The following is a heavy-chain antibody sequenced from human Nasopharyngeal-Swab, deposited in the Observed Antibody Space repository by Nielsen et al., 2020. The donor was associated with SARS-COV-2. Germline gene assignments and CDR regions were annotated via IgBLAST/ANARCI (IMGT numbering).Heavy chain of an antibody. CDR1: GGSISSGDYY. CDR2: IYYSGST. D-gene: IGHD1-1*01. Sequence: SETLSLTCTVSGGSISSGDYYWSWIRQPPGKGLEWIGYIYYSGSTYYNPSLKSRVTISVDTSKNQFSLKLSSVTAADTAVYYCARDSLGTHYHYFDYWGQGTLVTVSS. J-gene: IGHJ4*02. CDR3: ARDSLGTHYHYFDY. V-gene: IGHV4-30-4*01.